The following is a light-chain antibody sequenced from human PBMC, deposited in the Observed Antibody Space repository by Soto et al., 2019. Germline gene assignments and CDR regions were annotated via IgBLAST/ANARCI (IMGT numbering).Light chain of an antibody. Sequence: QSALTQPPSAXXXPGQSVTISCVGTGSDVGGYNYVSWYQQHPGKAPKLMIYEVTKRPSGVPDRFSGSKSGNTASLTVSGLQADDEADYYCSSFAGTSVVFGGGTKVTVL. J-gene: IGLJ2*01. CDR2: EVT. CDR1: GSDVGGYNY. V-gene: IGLV2-8*01. CDR3: SSFAGTSVV.